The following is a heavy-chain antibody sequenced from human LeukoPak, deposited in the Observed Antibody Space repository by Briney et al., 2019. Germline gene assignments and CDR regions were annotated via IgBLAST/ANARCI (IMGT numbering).Heavy chain of an antibody. Sequence: GESLEISCKGSGYSFTSYRISWVRQMPGKGLEWMGRIDPSDSYTNYSPSFQGHVTISADKSISTAYLQWSSLKASDTAMYYCARHVGGFFYYYGMDVWGKGTTVTVSS. CDR1: GYSFTSYR. V-gene: IGHV5-10-1*01. J-gene: IGHJ6*04. CDR3: ARHVGGFFYYYGMDV. CDR2: IDPSDSYT. D-gene: IGHD3-10*01.